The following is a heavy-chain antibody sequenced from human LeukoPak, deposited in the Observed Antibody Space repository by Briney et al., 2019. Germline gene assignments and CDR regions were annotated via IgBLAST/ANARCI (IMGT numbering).Heavy chain of an antibody. V-gene: IGHV4-30-2*01. J-gene: IGHJ4*02. D-gene: IGHD3-22*01. Sequence: SSETLSLTCAVSGGSISSGGYSWSWIRQPPGKGLEWIGYIYHSGSTYYNPSLKSRVTISVDRSKNQFSLKLSSVTAADTAVYYCARGNLYYYDSSGYYFKFDYWGQGTLVTVSS. CDR3: ARGNLYYYDSSGYYFKFDY. CDR2: IYHSGST. CDR1: GGSISSGGYS.